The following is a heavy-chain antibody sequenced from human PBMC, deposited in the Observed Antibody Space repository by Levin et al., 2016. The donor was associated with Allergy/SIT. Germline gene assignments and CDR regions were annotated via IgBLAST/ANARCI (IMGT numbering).Heavy chain of an antibody. D-gene: IGHD2-15*01. CDR3: ATDGYCSGGSCLDGLDI. V-gene: IGHV3-9*01. CDR2: ISWNSGTI. J-gene: IGHJ3*02. Sequence: LSLTCVGSGFNFDDYAFHWVRQTPGKGLEWVAGISWNSGTIVYADSVKGRFTISRDNAKDSLYLQMNSLRAEDTAVYYCATDGYCSGGSCLDGLDIWGQGTMVTVSS. CDR1: GFNFDDYA.